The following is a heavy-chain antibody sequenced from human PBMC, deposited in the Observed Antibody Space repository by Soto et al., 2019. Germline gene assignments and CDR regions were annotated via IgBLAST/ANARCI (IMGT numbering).Heavy chain of an antibody. CDR1: GFSFSHYG. D-gene: IGHD3-22*01. Sequence: PGGSLRLSCGASGFSFSHYGMHWVRQAPGKGLEWVAITWHDGNKEYYADSVKGRFTISRDNSKNTLYLQMNSLRAEDTAVYYCAKEYYYYDSSGYYSPLWLNAFDIWGQGTMVTVS. CDR2: TWHDGNKE. V-gene: IGHV3-33*06. J-gene: IGHJ3*02. CDR3: AKEYYYYDSSGYYSPLWLNAFDI.